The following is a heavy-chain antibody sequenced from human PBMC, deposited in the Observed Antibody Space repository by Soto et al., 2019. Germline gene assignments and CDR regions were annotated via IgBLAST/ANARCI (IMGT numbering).Heavy chain of an antibody. D-gene: IGHD3-10*01. CDR3: ARGGGKGLLWFGEYYYYGMDV. CDR2: IWYDGSNK. CDR1: GFTFSSYG. V-gene: IGHV3-33*01. Sequence: QVQLVESGGGVVQPGRSLRLSCAASGFTFSSYGMHWVRQAPGKGLEWVAVIWYDGSNKYYADSVKGRFTISRDNSKNTLYLQMNSLRDEDTAVYYCARGGGKGLLWFGEYYYYGMDVWGQGTTVTVSS. J-gene: IGHJ6*02.